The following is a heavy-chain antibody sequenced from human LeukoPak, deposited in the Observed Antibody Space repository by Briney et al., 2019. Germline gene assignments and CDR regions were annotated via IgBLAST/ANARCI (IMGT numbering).Heavy chain of an antibody. D-gene: IGHD3-10*01. CDR2: IKQDGSEK. V-gene: IGHV3-7*01. Sequence: GGSLRLSCAASGFTFSSYWMSWVRQAPGKGLEWVANIKQDGSEKYYVDSVKGRFTISRDNAKNSLYLQMNSLRAEDAAVYYCARDLRYYYGYSDYWGQGTLVTVSS. J-gene: IGHJ4*02. CDR3: ARDLRYYYGYSDY. CDR1: GFTFSSYW.